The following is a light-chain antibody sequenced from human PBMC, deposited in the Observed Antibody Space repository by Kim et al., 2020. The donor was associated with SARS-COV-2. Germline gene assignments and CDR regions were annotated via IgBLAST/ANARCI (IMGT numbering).Light chain of an antibody. Sequence: QSVLTQPPSASGTPGQRVTISCSGSSSNIGSNYVYWYQQLPGTAPKLLIYSNNQRPSGVPDRFSGSKSGTSASLAISGLRSEDEADYYCAAWDDSLSGSWVFGGWTQLTVL. CDR2: SNN. CDR3: AAWDDSLSGSWV. J-gene: IGLJ3*02. V-gene: IGLV1-47*02. CDR1: SSNIGSNY.